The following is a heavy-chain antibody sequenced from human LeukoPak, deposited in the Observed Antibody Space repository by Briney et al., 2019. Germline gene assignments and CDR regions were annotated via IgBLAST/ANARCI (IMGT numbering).Heavy chain of an antibody. D-gene: IGHD6-13*01. V-gene: IGHV4-38-2*01. CDR3: ARGYSSSWYYNWFDP. J-gene: IGHJ5*02. Sequence: GSLRLSCAASGFTFSSYSMNWVRQAPGKGLEWIGNVYHDGRTYYNPSLKSRVTISVDTSTNQFSLKLSSVTATDTALYYCARGYSSSWYYNWFDPWGQGTLVTVSS. CDR2: VYHDGRT. CDR1: GFTFSSYS.